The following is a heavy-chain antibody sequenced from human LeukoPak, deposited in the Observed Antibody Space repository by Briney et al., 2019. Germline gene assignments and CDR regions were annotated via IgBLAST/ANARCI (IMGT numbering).Heavy chain of an antibody. D-gene: IGHD6-13*01. Sequence: SETLSLTCTVSGGSISSYYWSWIRQPAGKGLEWIGRIYTSGSTNYNPSLKSRVTMSVDTSKNQFSLKLSSVTAANTAVYYCASSRWSRSYYYYYMDVWGKGTTVTVSS. CDR1: GGSISSYY. J-gene: IGHJ6*03. CDR2: IYTSGST. V-gene: IGHV4-4*07. CDR3: ASSRWSRSYYYYYMDV.